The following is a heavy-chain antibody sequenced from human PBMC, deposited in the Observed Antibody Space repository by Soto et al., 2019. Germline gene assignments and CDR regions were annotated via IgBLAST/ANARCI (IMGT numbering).Heavy chain of an antibody. CDR3: ARLRHDSAAANIDAFDV. CDR1: GGSLISGDYY. V-gene: IGHV4-31*03. CDR2: ISYSGST. J-gene: IGHJ3*01. Sequence: QVQLQESGPGLVKPSQTLSLTCTVSGGSLISGDYYWSWIRQHPGKGLEWIGHISYSGSTYYNPSLKRRVNISVDTSKNQFSLKLNSETAADTAVYYCARLRHDSAAANIDAFDVWGQGTMVTVSS. D-gene: IGHD3-3*01.